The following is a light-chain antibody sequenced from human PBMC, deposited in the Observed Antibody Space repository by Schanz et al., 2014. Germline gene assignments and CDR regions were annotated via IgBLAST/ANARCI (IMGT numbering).Light chain of an antibody. CDR3: QQYSSYSPWT. CDR1: ESMSSW. J-gene: IGKJ1*01. Sequence: IQLTQSPSSLSASVGDRVTITCRASESMSSWLAWYQQKPGKAPKLLIYEASTLESGVPSRFSGSGSGTEFTLTISSLQPDDFATYYCQQYSSYSPWTFGQGTKVEIK. CDR2: EAS. V-gene: IGKV1-5*01.